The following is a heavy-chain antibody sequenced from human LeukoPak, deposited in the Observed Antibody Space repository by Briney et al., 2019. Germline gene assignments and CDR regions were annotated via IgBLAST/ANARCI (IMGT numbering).Heavy chain of an antibody. D-gene: IGHD3-3*01. CDR2: IYYSGST. J-gene: IGHJ6*02. CDR3: ARHGSRDAYDFWSGRYYYYGMDV. V-gene: IGHV4-59*08. CDR1: GGSISSYY. Sequence: TSETLSLTCTVSGGSISSYYWSWIRQPPGKGLEWIGYIYYSGSTNYNPSLKSRVTISVDTSKNQFSLKLSSVTAADTAVYYCARHGSRDAYDFWSGRYYYYGMDVWGQGTTVTVSS.